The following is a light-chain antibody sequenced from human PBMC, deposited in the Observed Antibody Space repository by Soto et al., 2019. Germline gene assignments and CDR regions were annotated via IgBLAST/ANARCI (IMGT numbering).Light chain of an antibody. CDR1: QGISSY. CDR2: AAS. CDR3: QQYCSYPLT. Sequence: AIRMTQSPSSLSASTGDRVTITCRASQGISSYLAWYQQNPGKAPKLLIYAASTLQSGVPSRFSGSGSGTDLTLTISCLQSEDCETYYGQQYCSYPLTFGGGTKVDIK. J-gene: IGKJ4*01. V-gene: IGKV1-8*01.